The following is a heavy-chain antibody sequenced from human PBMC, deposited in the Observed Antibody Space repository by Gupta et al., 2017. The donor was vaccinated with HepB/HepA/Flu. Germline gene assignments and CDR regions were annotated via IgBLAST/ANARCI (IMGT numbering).Heavy chain of an antibody. V-gene: IGHV3-30*18. D-gene: IGHD6-6*01. Sequence: QVQLVESGGGVVQPGRSLRLSCGASGFTFSSYGMHWVRQAPGKGLELVALISYDGSNKYYGDSVKGRFTISRDNSKNTLYLQMNSLRVEDTAIYYCAKVGYSSSGNFDYWGQGTPVTVSS. CDR2: ISYDGSNK. CDR1: GFTFSSYG. J-gene: IGHJ4*02. CDR3: AKVGYSSSGNFDY.